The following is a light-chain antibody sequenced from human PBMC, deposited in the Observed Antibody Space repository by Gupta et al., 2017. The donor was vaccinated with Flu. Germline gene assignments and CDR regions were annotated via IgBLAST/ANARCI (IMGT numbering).Light chain of an antibody. J-gene: IGLJ2*01. V-gene: IGLV6-57*01. Sequence: NFMLTQPHSVSGSPGQTVIISCTRSSGSIANNYVQWYQQRPGSPPIAVIYEDDQRPSGVPGRFSASIDRSSNTASLTIAGLQTEDEAAYDCQSSDSSLRVAFGGGTKLTVL. CDR3: QSSDSSLRVA. CDR2: EDD. CDR1: SGSIANNY.